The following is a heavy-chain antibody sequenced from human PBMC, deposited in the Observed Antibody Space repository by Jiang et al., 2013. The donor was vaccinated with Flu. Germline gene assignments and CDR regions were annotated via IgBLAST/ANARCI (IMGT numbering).Heavy chain of an antibody. CDR3: ARGDLTGLAY. Sequence: GPGLVKPSETLSLTCSVSGDSISTYYWTWIRQPPGKGLEWIGYIYTSGNSNYNPSLKSRVALSIDASNNQFSLKLISVTAADTAVYYCARGDLTGLAYWGHGTLVTVST. CDR2: IYTSGNS. V-gene: IGHV4-4*09. J-gene: IGHJ4*01. CDR1: GDSISTYY. D-gene: IGHD1-20*01.